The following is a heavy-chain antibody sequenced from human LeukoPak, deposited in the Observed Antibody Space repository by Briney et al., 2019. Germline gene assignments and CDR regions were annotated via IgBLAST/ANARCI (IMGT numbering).Heavy chain of an antibody. D-gene: IGHD4-11*01. V-gene: IGHV3-30*04. CDR2: ISYDGSNK. CDR1: GFTFSSYA. J-gene: IGHJ4*02. Sequence: PGRSLRLSCAASGFTFSSYAMHWVRQAPGEGLEWVAVISYDGSNKYYADSVKGRFTISRDNSKNTLYLQMNSLRAEDTAVYYCARDVSATAPFDYWGQGTLVTVSS. CDR3: ARDVSATAPFDY.